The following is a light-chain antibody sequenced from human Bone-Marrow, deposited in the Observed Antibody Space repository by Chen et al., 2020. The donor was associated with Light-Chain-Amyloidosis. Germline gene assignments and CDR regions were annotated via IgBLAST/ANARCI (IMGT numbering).Light chain of an antibody. CDR1: NIGSTS. Sequence: SYVLTQPSSVSVAPGQTATIACGGNNIGSTSVHWYQQTPGQAPLLVVYDDSDRPSGIPERLSGSNSGNTATLTISRVEAGDEADYYWQGWDGSSDRPVFGGGTKLTVL. J-gene: IGLJ3*02. CDR3: QGWDGSSDRPV. CDR2: DDS. V-gene: IGLV3-21*02.